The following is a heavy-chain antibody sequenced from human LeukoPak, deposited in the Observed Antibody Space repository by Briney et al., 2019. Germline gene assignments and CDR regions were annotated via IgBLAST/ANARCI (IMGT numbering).Heavy chain of an antibody. CDR1: GFTFSDYY. J-gene: IGHJ3*02. V-gene: IGHV3-11*01. Sequence: GGSLRLSCAASGFTFSDYYMSWIRQAPGKGLEWVSYISSSGSTIYYADSVKGRFTISRDNAKNSLYLQMNSLRAEDTAVYYCAREIEMGASHAFDIWGQGTMVTVSS. D-gene: IGHD1-26*01. CDR2: ISSSGSTI. CDR3: AREIEMGASHAFDI.